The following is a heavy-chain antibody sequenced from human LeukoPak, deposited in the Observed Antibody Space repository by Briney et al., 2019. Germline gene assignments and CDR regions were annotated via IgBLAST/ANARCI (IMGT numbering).Heavy chain of an antibody. CDR1: GFTVSSNY. D-gene: IGHD1-1*01. V-gene: IGHV3-53*01. J-gene: IGHJ4*02. Sequence: PGGSLRLSCAASGFTVSSNYMSWVRQAPGKGLEWVSVIYSGGSTYYADSVKGRFTISRDNSKNTLYLQMNSLRAEDTAVYYCAKETPVGRTFSSRPFDYWGQGTLVTVSS. CDR2: IYSGGST. CDR3: AKETPVGRTFSSRPFDY.